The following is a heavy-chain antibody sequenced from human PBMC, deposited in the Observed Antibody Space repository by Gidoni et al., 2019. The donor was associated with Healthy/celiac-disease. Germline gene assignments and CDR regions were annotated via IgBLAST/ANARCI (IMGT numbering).Heavy chain of an antibody. J-gene: IGHJ4*02. D-gene: IGHD3-10*01. CDR2: IRSKANSYAT. CDR1: GFPFSGSA. V-gene: IGHV3-73*02. CDR3: TRRSGSGSYPFDY. Sequence: EVQLVESGGGSVQPGGSLKLSCHASGFPFSGSAMHWVRQASGKGLEWVGRIRSKANSYATAYAASVKGRFTISRDDSKNTAYLQMNSLKTEDTAVYYCTRRSGSGSYPFDYWGQGTLVTVSS.